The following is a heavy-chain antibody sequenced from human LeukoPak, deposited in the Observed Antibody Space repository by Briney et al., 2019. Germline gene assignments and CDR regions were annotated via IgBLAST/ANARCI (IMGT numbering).Heavy chain of an antibody. J-gene: IGHJ5*02. D-gene: IGHD6-13*01. CDR3: ARHQAAGTPRRKRDNWFDP. Sequence: ASVKVSCKASGGTFSSYAISWVRRAPGQGLEWMGWVSAYNGNTNYAQKLQGRVTMTTDTSTSTAYMELGSLRSDDTAVYYCARHQAAGTPRRKRDNWFDPWGQGTLVAVSS. CDR1: GGTFSSYA. CDR2: VSAYNGNT. V-gene: IGHV1-18*01.